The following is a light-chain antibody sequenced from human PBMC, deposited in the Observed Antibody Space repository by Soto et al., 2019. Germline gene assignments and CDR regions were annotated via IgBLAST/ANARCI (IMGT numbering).Light chain of an antibody. CDR1: SSDVGGYNF. V-gene: IGLV2-14*03. Sequence: QSALTQPASVSGSPGQSITISCTGTSSDVGGYNFVSWYQQHPGKVPKLMIFDVNSRPSGVSDRFSGSKSVNTASLTIAGLQAEDEGYYYCSSYTSSSTHVFGSGTKLTVL. CDR3: SSYTSSSTHV. CDR2: DVN. J-gene: IGLJ1*01.